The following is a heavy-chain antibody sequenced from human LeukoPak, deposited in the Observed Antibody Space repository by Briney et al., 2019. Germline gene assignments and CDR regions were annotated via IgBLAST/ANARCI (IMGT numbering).Heavy chain of an antibody. D-gene: IGHD2-2*01. CDR2: IKSKTDGGTT. Sequence: GGSLRLSCAASGFTFSNAWMSWVRQAPGKGLEWVGRIKSKTDGGTTDYAAPVKGRFTISRDDSKNTLYLQMNSLKTEDTAVYYCTTGDIVVVPAAYYMDVWGKGTTVTVSS. J-gene: IGHJ6*03. V-gene: IGHV3-15*01. CDR3: TTGDIVVVPAAYYMDV. CDR1: GFTFSNAW.